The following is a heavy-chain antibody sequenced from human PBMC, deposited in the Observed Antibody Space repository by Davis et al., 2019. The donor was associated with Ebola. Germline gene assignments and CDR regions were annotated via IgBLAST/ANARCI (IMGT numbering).Heavy chain of an antibody. D-gene: IGHD3-10*01. CDR1: GGSIGYNHYY. CDR3: SERGSSV. CDR2: IYYTGSA. Sequence: PSETLSLTCTVSGGSIGYNHYYWGWIRQPPGKRLEWIGSIYYTGSAYYNSSLASRATISVDTSKNQFSLKLTSVTAADTAMYYCSERGSSVWGQGTLVTVSS. V-gene: IGHV4-61*05. J-gene: IGHJ4*02.